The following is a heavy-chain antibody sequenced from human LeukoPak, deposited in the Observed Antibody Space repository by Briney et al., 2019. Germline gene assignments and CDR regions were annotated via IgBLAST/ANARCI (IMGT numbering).Heavy chain of an antibody. CDR3: ARDLRGAKITMIVVDSSHAFDI. V-gene: IGHV1-69*04. J-gene: IGHJ3*02. Sequence: SVKVSCKASGGTFSSYAISWVRQAPGQGLEWMGRIIPILGIANYAQKFQARVTITADKSTSTAYMELSSLRSEDTAVYYCARDLRGAKITMIVVDSSHAFDIWGQGTMVTVSS. CDR1: GGTFSSYA. D-gene: IGHD3-22*01. CDR2: IIPILGIA.